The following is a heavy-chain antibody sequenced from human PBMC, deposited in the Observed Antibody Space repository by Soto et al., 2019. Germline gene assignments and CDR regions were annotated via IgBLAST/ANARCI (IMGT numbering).Heavy chain of an antibody. CDR3: ARFVVVPAAIAHYYYYMDD. CDR1: GGSIISYY. V-gene: IGHV4-59*01. CDR2: IYYSGST. J-gene: IGHJ6*03. D-gene: IGHD2-2*02. Sequence: SETLSLNCTVSGGSIISYYWSWILQPPWKGLEWIGYIYYSGSTNYNPSLKSRVTISVDTSKNQFSLKLSSVTAADTAVYYCARFVVVPAAIAHYYYYMDDWGKGTTFTVPS.